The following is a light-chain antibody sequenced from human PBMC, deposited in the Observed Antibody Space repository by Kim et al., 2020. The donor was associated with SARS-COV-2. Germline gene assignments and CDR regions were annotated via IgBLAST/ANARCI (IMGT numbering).Light chain of an antibody. V-gene: IGLV3-19*01. CDR1: SLRNYY. J-gene: IGLJ1*01. Sequence: SSELTQDPAVSVALGQTVRITCQGDSLRNYYASWYQQRPGQAPVLVIYGKYNRPSGIPDRFSGSSSVNTAFLTITGAQAEDEADYYCHSRDTSDNHPVFGAGTKVTVL. CDR3: HSRDTSDNHPV. CDR2: GKY.